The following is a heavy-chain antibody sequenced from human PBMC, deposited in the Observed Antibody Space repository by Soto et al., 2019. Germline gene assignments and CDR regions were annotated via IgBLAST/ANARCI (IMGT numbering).Heavy chain of an antibody. V-gene: IGHV3-30*18. CDR1: GFTFSSYG. J-gene: IGHJ6*02. D-gene: IGHD2-2*01. CDR3: AKDGSVVVPAAVVHYGMVV. Sequence: GGSLRLSCAASGFTFSSYGMHWVRQAPGKGLEWVAVISYDGSNKYYADSVKGRFTISRDNSKNTLYLQMNSLRAEDTAVYYCAKDGSVVVPAAVVHYGMVVWGQGTTVTVSS. CDR2: ISYDGSNK.